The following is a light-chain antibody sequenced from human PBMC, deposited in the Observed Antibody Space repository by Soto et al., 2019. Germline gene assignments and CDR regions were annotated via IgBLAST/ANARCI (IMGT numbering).Light chain of an antibody. CDR1: SGHSNYA. CDR2: LNSDGSH. CDR3: QTWGTGIHGGV. V-gene: IGLV4-69*01. Sequence: QPVLTQSPSASASLGASVKLTCTLSSGHSNYAIAWHQQQPEKGPRYLMNLNSDGSHNKGDGIPDRFSGSSSGAERYLTISRLQSEDEADYYCQTWGTGIHGGVFGGGTKVTVL. J-gene: IGLJ2*01.